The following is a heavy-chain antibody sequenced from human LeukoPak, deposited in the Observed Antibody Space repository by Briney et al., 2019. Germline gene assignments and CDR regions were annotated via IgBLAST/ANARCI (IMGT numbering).Heavy chain of an antibody. CDR1: GYSISSGYY. CDR2: IYHSGST. J-gene: IGHJ3*02. CDR3: ARVGGIYYDSSGYFDAFDI. Sequence: SETLSLTWTVSGYSISSGYYWGWIRQPPGKGLEWIGSIYHSGSTYYNPSLKSRVTISVDTSKNQFSLKLSSVTAADTAVYYCARVGGIYYDSSGYFDAFDIWGQGTMVTVSS. V-gene: IGHV4-38-2*02. D-gene: IGHD3-22*01.